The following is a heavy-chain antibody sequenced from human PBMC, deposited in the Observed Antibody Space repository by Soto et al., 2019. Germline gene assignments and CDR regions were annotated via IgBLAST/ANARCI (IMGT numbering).Heavy chain of an antibody. J-gene: IGHJ4*02. CDR1: GFTFSSYG. D-gene: IGHD3-10*01. Sequence: GGSLRLCCAASGFTFSSYGMHWVRQAPGKGLEWVAVISYDGSNKYYADSVKSRFTISRDNSKNTLYLQMNSLRAEDTVVYYCAKDSGSYYYGSGFDYWGQGTLVTVSS. CDR2: ISYDGSNK. CDR3: AKDSGSYYYGSGFDY. V-gene: IGHV3-30*18.